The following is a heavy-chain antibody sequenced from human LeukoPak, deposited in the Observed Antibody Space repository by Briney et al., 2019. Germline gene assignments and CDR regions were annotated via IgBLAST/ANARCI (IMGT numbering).Heavy chain of an antibody. D-gene: IGHD6-19*01. J-gene: IGHJ6*02. CDR2: MNPNSGNT. CDR3: ARGLGGAVAGTWGYYYYYGTDV. Sequence: ASVKVSCKASGYTFTSYDINWVRQATGQGLEWMGWMNPNSGNTGCAQKFQGRVTMTRNTSISTAYMELSSLRSEDTAVYYCARGLGGAVAGTWGYYYYYGTDVWGQGTTVTVSS. CDR1: GYTFTSYD. V-gene: IGHV1-8*01.